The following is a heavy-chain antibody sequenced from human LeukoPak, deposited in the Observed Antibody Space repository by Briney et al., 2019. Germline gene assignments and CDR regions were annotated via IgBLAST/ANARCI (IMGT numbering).Heavy chain of an antibody. Sequence: GGSLRLSCAASGFTFSDYYMSWIRQAPGKGLEWVSSISSSSSYIYYADSVKGRFTISRDNAKNSLYLQMNSLRAEDTAVFYCARGALTMLRGVTPPDYWGQGTLVTVSS. CDR2: ISSSSSYI. CDR1: GFTFSDYY. V-gene: IGHV3-11*06. D-gene: IGHD3-10*01. J-gene: IGHJ4*02. CDR3: ARGALTMLRGVTPPDY.